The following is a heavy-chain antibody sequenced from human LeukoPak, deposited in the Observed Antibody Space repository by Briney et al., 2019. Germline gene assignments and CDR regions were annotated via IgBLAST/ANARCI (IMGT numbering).Heavy chain of an antibody. CDR2: IYYSGST. CDR3: ARDRVYYYDSSGYPYWYFDL. D-gene: IGHD3-22*01. CDR1: GGSISSSSYY. J-gene: IGHJ2*01. Sequence: SETLSLTCTVSGGSISSSSYYWSWIRQPPGKGLEWIGYIYYSGSTNYNPSLKSRVTISVDTSKNQFSLKLSSVTAADTAVYYCARDRVYYYDSSGYPYWYFDLWGRGTLVTVSS. V-gene: IGHV4-61*01.